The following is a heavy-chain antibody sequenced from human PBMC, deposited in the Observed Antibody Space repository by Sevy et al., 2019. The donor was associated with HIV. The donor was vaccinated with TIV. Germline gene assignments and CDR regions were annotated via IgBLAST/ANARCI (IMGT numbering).Heavy chain of an antibody. CDR2: ISYDGSSK. J-gene: IGHJ4*02. D-gene: IGHD1-26*01. Sequence: GGSLRVSCAASGFIFGSYGMHWVRQAPGKGLEWVTIISYDGSSKYYADSVKGRFTISRDNSENILYLQMNSLRTDDTAVYYCVKGGVTWELLDYWGQGTLVTVSS. V-gene: IGHV3-30*18. CDR3: VKGGVTWELLDY. CDR1: GFIFGSYG.